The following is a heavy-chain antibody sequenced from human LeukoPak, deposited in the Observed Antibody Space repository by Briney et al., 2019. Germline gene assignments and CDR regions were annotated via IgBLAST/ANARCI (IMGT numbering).Heavy chain of an antibody. Sequence: GGSLRLSCAASGFTFSNYGMHWVRQAPGKGLEWVAVIWYDGSNKYYADSVKGRFTISRDNSENTLYLQMNSLRAEDTAVYYCVRGAVAGNFKNCSDPGGREPLVTVSS. D-gene: IGHD6-19*01. V-gene: IGHV3-33*01. J-gene: IGHJ5*02. CDR3: VRGAVAGNFKNCSDP. CDR2: IWYDGSNK. CDR1: GFTFSNYG.